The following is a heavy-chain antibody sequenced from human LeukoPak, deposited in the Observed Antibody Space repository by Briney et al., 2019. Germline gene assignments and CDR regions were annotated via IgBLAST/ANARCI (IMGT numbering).Heavy chain of an antibody. D-gene: IGHD6-13*01. CDR3: ARAQRKYSSSWYPLYYMDV. CDR2: IYYSGST. CDR1: GGSISSYY. J-gene: IGHJ6*03. V-gene: IGHV4-59*01. Sequence: SETLSLTCTVSGGSISSYYWSWIRQPPGKGLEWIGYIYYSGSTNYNPSLKSRVTISVDTSKNQFSLKLSSVTAADTAVYYCARAQRKYSSSWYPLYYMDVWGKGTTVTVSS.